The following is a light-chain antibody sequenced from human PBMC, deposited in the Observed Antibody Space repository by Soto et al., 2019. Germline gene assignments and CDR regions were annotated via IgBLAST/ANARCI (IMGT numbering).Light chain of an antibody. V-gene: IGKV1-33*01. J-gene: IGKJ4*01. Sequence: DIQMTQSPSSLSASVGDRVTITCQASQGINNDLNWYQQKPGKAPELLIYDSSSLKTGVPSRFSGSGSETDFTLTISSLQPDDVATYYCQHYDHLPLSFGGGTKIEIK. CDR2: DSS. CDR3: QHYDHLPLS. CDR1: QGINND.